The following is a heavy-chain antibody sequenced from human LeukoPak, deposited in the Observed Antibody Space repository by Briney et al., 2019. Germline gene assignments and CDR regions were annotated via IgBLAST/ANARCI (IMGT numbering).Heavy chain of an antibody. CDR1: GYSISSGYF. V-gene: IGHV4-38-2*02. CDR2: IYHSGST. Sequence: KPSETLSLTCSVSGYSISSGYFWGWIRQSPVRGLEWIGKIYHSGSTHYNPSLKSRVTISVDTSKNQFSLKLSSVTAADTAVYYCARVGHDDGSGYFLGDAFETWGQGTMVTVSS. CDR3: ARVGHDDGSGYFLGDAFET. D-gene: IGHD3-22*01. J-gene: IGHJ3*02.